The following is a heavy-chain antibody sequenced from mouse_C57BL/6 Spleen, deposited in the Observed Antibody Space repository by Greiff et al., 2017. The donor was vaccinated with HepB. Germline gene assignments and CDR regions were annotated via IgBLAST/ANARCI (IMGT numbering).Heavy chain of an antibody. Sequence: VQLKQSVAELVRPGASVKLSCTASGFNIKNTYMHWVKQRPEQGLEWIGRIDPANGNTKYAPKFQGKATITADTSSNTAYLQLSSLTSEDTAIYYCARDYYGSSPWFAYWGQGTLVTVSA. D-gene: IGHD1-1*01. CDR2: IDPANGNT. V-gene: IGHV14-3*01. CDR1: GFNIKNTY. CDR3: ARDYYGSSPWFAY. J-gene: IGHJ3*01.